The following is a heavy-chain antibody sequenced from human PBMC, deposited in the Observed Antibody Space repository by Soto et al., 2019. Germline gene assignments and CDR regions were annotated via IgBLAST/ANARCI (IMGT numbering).Heavy chain of an antibody. CDR1: GYTFSSYA. D-gene: IGHD7-27*01. Sequence: QVHLVQSGAEVRKPGASVKVSCKASGYTFSSYAMHWVRQAPGQRLEWMGWINAGYGNTKSSQKFQDRVTISRDTSASTAYMELTSLRSEDTAVYYCARDTGDGTFDFWGQGTLVTVPS. V-gene: IGHV1-3*01. CDR2: INAGYGNT. J-gene: IGHJ4*02. CDR3: ARDTGDGTFDF.